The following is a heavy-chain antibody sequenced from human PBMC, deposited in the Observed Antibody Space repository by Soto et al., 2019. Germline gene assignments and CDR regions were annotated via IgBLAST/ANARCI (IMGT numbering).Heavy chain of an antibody. Sequence: PGGSLRLSCAASGFTFSSYAMHWVRQAPGKGLEWVAVISYDGSNKYYADSVKGRFTISRDNSKNTLYLQMNSLRAEDTAVYYCARGLILLLTTHCMDVWGQGTTVTVSS. CDR3: ARGLILLLTTHCMDV. CDR2: ISYDGSNK. D-gene: IGHD3-16*01. CDR1: GFTFSSYA. V-gene: IGHV3-30-3*01. J-gene: IGHJ6*02.